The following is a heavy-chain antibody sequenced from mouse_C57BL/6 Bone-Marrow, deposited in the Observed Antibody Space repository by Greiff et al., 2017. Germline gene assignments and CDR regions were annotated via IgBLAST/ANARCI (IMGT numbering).Heavy chain of an antibody. CDR3: AVGGLHYDY. V-gene: IGHV1-54*01. CDR1: GYAFTNYL. CDR2: INPGSGGT. D-gene: IGHD1-1*01. Sequence: VKVVESGAELARPGASVKVSCKASGYAFTNYLIEWVKQRPGQGLEWIGVINPGSGGTNYNEKFKGKATLTADKSSSTAYMPLSSLTSEDSAVYCYAVGGLHYDYWGQGTTLTVSS. J-gene: IGHJ2*01.